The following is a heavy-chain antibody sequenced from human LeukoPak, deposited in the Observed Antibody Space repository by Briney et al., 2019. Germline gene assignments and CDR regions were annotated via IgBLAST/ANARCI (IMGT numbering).Heavy chain of an antibody. CDR1: GGSISSYY. Sequence: SETLSPTCTVSGGSISSYYWSWIRQPPGKGLEWIGYIYYSGSTNYNPSLKSRVTISVDTSKNQFSLKLSSVTAADTAVYYCARQGGGFWYFDLWGRGTLVTVSS. D-gene: IGHD6-25*01. J-gene: IGHJ2*01. V-gene: IGHV4-59*08. CDR3: ARQGGGFWYFDL. CDR2: IYYSGST.